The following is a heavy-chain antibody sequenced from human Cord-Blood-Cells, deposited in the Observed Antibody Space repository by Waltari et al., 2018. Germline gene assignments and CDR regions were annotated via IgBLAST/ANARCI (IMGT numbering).Heavy chain of an antibody. CDR2: NNPRVGSR. CDR1: GHTFTSYY. D-gene: IGHD2-2*01. CDR3: ARDQDFTSLLAFDI. Sequence: QVQLVQSGAEVKKHGASVKVSCKASGHTFTSYYMHWVRQVPGKGIEWMGINNPRVGSRNYAQKFQGRVTMTRDTSTSTVYMELSSLRSEDTAVYYCARDQDFTSLLAFDIWGQGTMVTVSS. J-gene: IGHJ3*02. V-gene: IGHV1-46*01.